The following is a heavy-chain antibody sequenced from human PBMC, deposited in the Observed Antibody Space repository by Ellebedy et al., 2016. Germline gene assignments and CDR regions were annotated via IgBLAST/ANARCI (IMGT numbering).Heavy chain of an antibody. CDR3: ARELDY. Sequence: GGSLRLSXIASGSTFSRFGMHWVRQAPGKGLEWLALISYDGADAYYADSVKGRFTISRDNSKNTLYLQINSLRTEDTATYFCARELDYWGQGTLVTVSS. J-gene: IGHJ4*02. CDR1: GSTFSRFG. V-gene: IGHV3-30*03. CDR2: ISYDGADA.